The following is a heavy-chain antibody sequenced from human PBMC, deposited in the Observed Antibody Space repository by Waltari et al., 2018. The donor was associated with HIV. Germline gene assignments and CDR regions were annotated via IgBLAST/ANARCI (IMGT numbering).Heavy chain of an antibody. Sequence: VRQASGRGLEWVGRITSKGDNYATAYAASVKGRFTISRDDSKNTADLQMNSLKTEDTAIYYCALYGFGPRYYGMDVWGQGTTVTVSS. CDR2: ITSKGDNYAT. D-gene: IGHD2-8*01. J-gene: IGHJ6*02. CDR3: ALYGFGPRYYGMDV. V-gene: IGHV3-73*01.